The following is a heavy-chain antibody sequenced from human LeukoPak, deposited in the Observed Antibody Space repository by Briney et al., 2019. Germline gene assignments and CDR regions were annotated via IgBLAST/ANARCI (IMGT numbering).Heavy chain of an antibody. Sequence: GGSLRLSCAASGFTFDDYAMHWVRQAPGKGLEWVSGISWNSGSIGYADSVKGRFTISRDNAKNSLYLQMNSLRAEDTALYYCAKVYRGSGSYYPYFDYWGQGTLVRVSS. D-gene: IGHD3-10*01. V-gene: IGHV3-9*01. CDR2: ISWNSGSI. J-gene: IGHJ4*02. CDR1: GFTFDDYA. CDR3: AKVYRGSGSYYPYFDY.